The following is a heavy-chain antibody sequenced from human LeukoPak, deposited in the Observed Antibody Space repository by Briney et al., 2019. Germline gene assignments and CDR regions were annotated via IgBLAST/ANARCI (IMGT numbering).Heavy chain of an antibody. V-gene: IGHV1-18*01. CDR1: GYTFTSYG. J-gene: IGHJ3*02. CDR2: ISAYNGNT. Sequence: ASVKVSCKASGYTFTSYGISWVRQAPGQGLEWMGWISAYNGNTNYAQKLQGRVTMTRDTSISTAYMELSRLRSDDTAVYYCARDWGAFDIWGQGTMVTVSS. D-gene: IGHD3-16*01. CDR3: ARDWGAFDI.